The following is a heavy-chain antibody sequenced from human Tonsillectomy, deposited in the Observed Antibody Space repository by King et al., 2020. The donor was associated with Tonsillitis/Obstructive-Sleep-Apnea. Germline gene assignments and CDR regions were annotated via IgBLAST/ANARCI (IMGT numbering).Heavy chain of an antibody. CDR1: GFTFSDYY. CDR3: ARGTYGITAPGTWYYSMDV. CDR2: VSRSGSTV. V-gene: IGHV3-11*01. J-gene: IGHJ6*03. D-gene: IGHD6-13*01. Sequence: VQLVESGGGLVKPGGSLRLSCAASGFTFSDYYMNWIRQAPGKGLEWVSFVSRSGSTVNYGDSVRGRFTISRDNAKNSLSLQMNSLRAEDTAVYYCARGTYGITAPGTWYYSMDVWGRGTTVTVSS.